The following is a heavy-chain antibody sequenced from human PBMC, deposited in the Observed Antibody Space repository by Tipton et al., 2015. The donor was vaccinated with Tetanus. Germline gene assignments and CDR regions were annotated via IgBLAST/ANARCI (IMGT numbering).Heavy chain of an antibody. J-gene: IGHJ6*02. CDR3: ARGYHSSGYYLNGMDV. CDR2: IYYSGST. Sequence: VKPSETLSLTCTVSGGSISSYYWSWIRQPPGKGLEWIGYIYYSGSTNYNPSLKSRVTISVDTSKNQFSLKLSSVTAADTAVYYWARGYHSSGYYLNGMDVWGQGTTVTVSS. D-gene: IGHD3-22*01. CDR1: GGSISSYY. V-gene: IGHV4-59*01.